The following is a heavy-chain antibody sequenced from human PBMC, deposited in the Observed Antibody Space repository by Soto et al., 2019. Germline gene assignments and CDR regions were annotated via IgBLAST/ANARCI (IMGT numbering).Heavy chain of an antibody. D-gene: IGHD3-3*01. J-gene: IGHJ6*02. CDR2: IIPIFGTA. CDR1: GGTFSSYA. Sequence: ASVKVSCKASGGTFSSYAISWVRQAPGQGLEWMGGIIPIFGTANYAQKFQGRVTITADESTSTAYMELSSLRSEDTAVYYCARDNVLRFLEPPGAGYYYGMDVWGQGTTVTVSS. CDR3: ARDNVLRFLEPPGAGYYYGMDV. V-gene: IGHV1-69*13.